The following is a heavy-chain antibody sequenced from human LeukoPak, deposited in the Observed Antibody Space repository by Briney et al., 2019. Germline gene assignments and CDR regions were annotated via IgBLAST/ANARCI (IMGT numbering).Heavy chain of an antibody. D-gene: IGHD3-3*02. CDR2: IKEDGSEK. Sequence: GGSLRLSCAADGFTFRKHWMSWVRQAMGKGLECVAKIKEDGSEKHYVDSVKGRFTISRDNSKDTLYLQMNSLRAEDTAVYYCAKKLPIENSFPSNYFDYWGQGALVTVSS. J-gene: IGHJ4*02. CDR3: AKKLPIENSFPSNYFDY. CDR1: GFTFRKHW. V-gene: IGHV3-7*01.